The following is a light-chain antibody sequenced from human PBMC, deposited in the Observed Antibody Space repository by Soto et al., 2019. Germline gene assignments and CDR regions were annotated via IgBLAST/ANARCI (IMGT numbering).Light chain of an antibody. CDR3: NSYSSSTSTPYV. V-gene: IGLV2-14*01. CDR1: NSDVGAYEY. CDR2: EVS. J-gene: IGLJ1*01. Sequence: QSALTQPASVSGSPGQSITISCTGTNSDVGAYEYVSWYQQHPGKAPKLIIYEVSYRPSGVSDRFSGSKSGNTASLTISGLQAEDEAYYHCNSYSSSTSTPYVFGTGPKLTVL.